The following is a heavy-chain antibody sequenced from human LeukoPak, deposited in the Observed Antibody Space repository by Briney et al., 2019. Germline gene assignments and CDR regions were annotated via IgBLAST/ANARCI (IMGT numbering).Heavy chain of an antibody. D-gene: IGHD2-15*01. CDR1: GFTFSNYW. J-gene: IGHJ4*02. V-gene: IGHV3-7*01. CDR3: VRDRGYCSGGTCYALWDY. Sequence: GGSLRLSCAASGFTFSNYWMNWVRQVPGKGLEWVATIKEDGGEKYHVDPVKGRFTISRDNAKNSLYLQMNSLRAEDTAMYYCVRDRGYCSGGTCYALWDYWGQGTLVTVSS. CDR2: IKEDGGEK.